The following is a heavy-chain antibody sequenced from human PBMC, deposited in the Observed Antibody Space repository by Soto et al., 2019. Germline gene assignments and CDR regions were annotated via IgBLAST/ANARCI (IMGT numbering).Heavy chain of an antibody. J-gene: IGHJ3*02. CDR3: AKATAITGGAFEI. CDR1: GFICSSYD. D-gene: IGHD5-12*01. V-gene: IGHV3-23*01. Sequence: TGESLRLSCAVSGFICSSYDVSWVRQAPGKGLDWVSTILVGGSTHYEDSVKGRFTISRDTSKNTVYLQMNSLTAGDTAVYYCAKATAITGGAFEIYGQGTLVTVSS. CDR2: ILVGGST.